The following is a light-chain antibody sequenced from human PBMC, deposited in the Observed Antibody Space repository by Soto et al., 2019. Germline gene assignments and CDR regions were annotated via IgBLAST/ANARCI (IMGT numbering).Light chain of an antibody. CDR1: QSVSNY. V-gene: IGKV3-11*01. Sequence: EIVLTQSPATLSLSPGERATLSCRASQSVSNYLAWYQQKPGQVPRLLIYDVTNRATGIPARFSGSGSGTDFTLTISSLEPEDFAVYYCQSLFTFGPGTKVDIK. CDR2: DVT. J-gene: IGKJ3*01. CDR3: QSLFT.